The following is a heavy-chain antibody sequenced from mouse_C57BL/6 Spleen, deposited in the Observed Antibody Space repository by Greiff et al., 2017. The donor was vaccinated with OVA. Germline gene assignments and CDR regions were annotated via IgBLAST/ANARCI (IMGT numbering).Heavy chain of an antibody. CDR2: MDANSGCT. J-gene: IGHJ4*01. Sequence: VPLQLPGSELVTPGPSVKLLCKASGYTFNSLWMLWVAQRPRQCLEGIGRMDANSGCTKYNEKLKIKATLTVDKPASTAYMQLSSLTSENSAVYYCARSHYYDGEMDYWGQGTSVTVSS. CDR3: ARSHYYDGEMDY. CDR1: GYTFNSLW. V-gene: IGHV1-72*01. D-gene: IGHD1-2*01.